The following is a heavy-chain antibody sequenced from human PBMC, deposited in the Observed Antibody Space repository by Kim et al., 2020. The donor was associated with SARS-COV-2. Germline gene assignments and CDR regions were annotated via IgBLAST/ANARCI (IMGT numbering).Heavy chain of an antibody. CDR3: ARDPDYDFWSGYYYYGMDV. J-gene: IGHJ6*02. CDR2: INAGNGNT. D-gene: IGHD3-3*01. V-gene: IGHV1-3*01. Sequence: ASVKVSCKASGYTFTSYAMHWVRQAPGQRLEWMGWINAGNGNTKYSQKFQGRVTITRDTSASTAYMELSSLRSEDTAVYYCARDPDYDFWSGYYYYGMDVWGQGTTVTVSS. CDR1: GYTFTSYA.